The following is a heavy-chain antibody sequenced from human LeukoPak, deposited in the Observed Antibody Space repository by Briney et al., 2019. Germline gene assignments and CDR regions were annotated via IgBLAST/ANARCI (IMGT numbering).Heavy chain of an antibody. J-gene: IGHJ5*02. D-gene: IGHD1-14*01. CDR3: ARDSRTRENYNWFDP. CDR1: GYTFTSYG. V-gene: IGHV1-18*01. CDR2: ISAYNGNT. Sequence: ASVKVSCKASGYTFTSYGISWVRQAPGQGLEWMGWISAYNGNTNYAQKLRGRVTMTTDTSTSTAYMELRSLRSDDTAVYYCARDSRTRENYNWFDPWGQGTLVTVSS.